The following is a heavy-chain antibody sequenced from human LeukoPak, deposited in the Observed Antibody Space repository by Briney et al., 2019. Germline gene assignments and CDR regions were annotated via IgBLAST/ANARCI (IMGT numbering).Heavy chain of an antibody. J-gene: IGHJ4*02. Sequence: ASVKVSCKASGYTFTGYYMHWVRQAPGQGLEWMGWINPNSGGTNYAQKFQGRVTMTRDTSISTAYMELSRLRSDDTAVYYYARDLSSYYYGSGSYYKGQTFDYWGQGTLVTVSS. D-gene: IGHD3-10*01. CDR1: GYTFTGYY. CDR3: ARDLSSYYYGSGSYYKGQTFDY. CDR2: INPNSGGT. V-gene: IGHV1-2*02.